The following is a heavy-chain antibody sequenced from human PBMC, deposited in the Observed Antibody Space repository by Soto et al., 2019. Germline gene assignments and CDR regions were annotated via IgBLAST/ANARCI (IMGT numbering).Heavy chain of an antibody. CDR2: INHSGST. J-gene: IGHJ6*02. V-gene: IGHV4-34*01. D-gene: IGHD2-15*01. Sequence: SETLSLTCAVYGGSFSGYYWSWIRQPPGKGLEWIGEINHSGSTNYNPSLKSRVTISVDTSKNQFSLKLSSVTAADTAVYYCARTVLGYCSGGSCSGYYYYGMDVWGQGTTVTVSS. CDR1: GGSFSGYY. CDR3: ARTVLGYCSGGSCSGYYYYGMDV.